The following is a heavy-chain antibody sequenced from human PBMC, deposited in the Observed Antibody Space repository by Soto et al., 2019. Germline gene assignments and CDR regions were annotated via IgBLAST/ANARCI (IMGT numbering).Heavy chain of an antibody. Sequence: SETLSLTCSVSGGSVSSGDYFWSWLRQSPGKRLEWIAYIYYSGSTNYNPSLKSRATISVDTSKSQVSLTLTSMTAADAALYYCARSPNYYYYGFDVWGQGTAVTVSS. CDR2: IYYSGST. D-gene: IGHD3-10*01. J-gene: IGHJ6*02. CDR1: GGSVSSGDYF. V-gene: IGHV4-61*08. CDR3: ARSPNYYYYGFDV.